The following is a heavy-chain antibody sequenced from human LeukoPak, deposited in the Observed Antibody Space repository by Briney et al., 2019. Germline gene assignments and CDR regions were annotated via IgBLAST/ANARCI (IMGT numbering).Heavy chain of an antibody. CDR1: GYTFTGYY. J-gene: IGHJ5*02. CDR3: ARPRGGSGYAGKEWFDP. V-gene: IGHV1-2*02. D-gene: IGHD5-12*01. CDR2: INPNNGGA. Sequence: ASVKVSCKASGYTFTGYYLHWVRQAPGQGLEWMGWINPNNGGANYAQKFQGRVTMTSDTSISTVYMELSRLRSDDTAVYYCARPRGGSGYAGKEWFDPWGQGTLVTVSS.